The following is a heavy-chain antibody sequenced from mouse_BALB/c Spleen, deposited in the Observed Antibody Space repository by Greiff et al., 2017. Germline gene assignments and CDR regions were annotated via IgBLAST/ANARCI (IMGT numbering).Heavy chain of an antibody. D-gene: IGHD2-4*01. CDR2: INPYNDGT. CDR3: ARLGNPIDDYDGAWFAY. Sequence: EVQLQQSGPELVKPGASVKMSCKASGYTFTSYVMHWVKQKPGQGLEWIGYINPYNDGTKYNEKFKGKATLTSDKSSSTAYMELSSLTSEDSAVYYCARLGNPIDDYDGAWFAYWGQGTLVTVSA. J-gene: IGHJ3*01. V-gene: IGHV1-14*01. CDR1: GYTFTSYV.